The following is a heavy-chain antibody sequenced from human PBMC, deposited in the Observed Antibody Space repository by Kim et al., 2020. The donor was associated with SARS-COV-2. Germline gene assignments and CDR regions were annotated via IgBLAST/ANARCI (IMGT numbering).Heavy chain of an antibody. CDR2: IFYSGST. J-gene: IGHJ4*02. D-gene: IGHD3-16*01. CDR1: GDSINSGGYY. V-gene: IGHV4-31*03. CDR3: AGCQNVEYYDSDDYHPPLDF. Sequence: SETLSLTCTVSGDSINSGGYYWSWIRQHPGKGLEWLGYIFYSGSTYYSPSLNSRLSMSMDTSRNRFSLRLSSVTAADTAVYFCAGCQNVEYYDSDDYHPPLDFWGQGILITVSP.